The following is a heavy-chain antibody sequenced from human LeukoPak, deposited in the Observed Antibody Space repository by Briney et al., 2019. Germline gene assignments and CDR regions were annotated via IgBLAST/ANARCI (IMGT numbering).Heavy chain of an antibody. D-gene: IGHD6-19*01. J-gene: IGHJ4*02. Sequence: GESLKISCKGSGYSFTSYWIGWVRQMPGKGLEWMGIIYPGDSDTRYSPSFQGQVTISADKSISTAYLQWSSLKASDTAMYYCALSYSSGWDSYYYYFDYWGQGTLVTVSP. CDR3: ALSYSSGWDSYYYYFDY. V-gene: IGHV5-51*01. CDR1: GYSFTSYW. CDR2: IYPGDSDT.